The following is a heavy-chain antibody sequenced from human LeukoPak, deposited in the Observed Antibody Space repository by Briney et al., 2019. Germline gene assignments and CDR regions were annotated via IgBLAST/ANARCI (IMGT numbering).Heavy chain of an antibody. CDR3: ARLIGGYEREAPYFQH. CDR1: GGSISSSSYY. J-gene: IGHJ1*01. Sequence: SETLSLTCTVSGGSISSSSYYWGWIRQPPGKGLEWIGSIYYSGSTYYNPSLKSRVTISVDTSKNQFSLKLGSVTAADTAVYYCARLIGGYEREAPYFQHWGQGTLVTVSS. CDR2: IYYSGST. D-gene: IGHD5-12*01. V-gene: IGHV4-39*01.